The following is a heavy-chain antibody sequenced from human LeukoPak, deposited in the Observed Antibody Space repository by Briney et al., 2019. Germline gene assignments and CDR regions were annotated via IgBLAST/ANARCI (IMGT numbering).Heavy chain of an antibody. CDR3: ARSRSSGFDS. CDR1: GFTFSSYW. D-gene: IGHD1-26*01. J-gene: IGHJ4*02. Sequence: GGSLRLSCAASGFTFSSYWMHWVRQAPRKGLVWVSRINGDRSTTSYADSVKGLFTISRDNAKNTLYLQMNSLRVEDTAVYYCARSRSSGFDSWGQGTLVTVSS. V-gene: IGHV3-74*01. CDR2: INGDRSTT.